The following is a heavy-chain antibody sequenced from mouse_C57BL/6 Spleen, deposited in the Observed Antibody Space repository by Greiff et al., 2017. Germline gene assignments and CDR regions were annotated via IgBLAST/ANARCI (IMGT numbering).Heavy chain of an antibody. Sequence: ESGPGLVKPSQSLSLTCSVTGYSITSGYYWNWIRQFPGNKLEWMGYISYDGSNNYNPSLKNRISITRDTSKNQFFLKLNSVTTEDTATYYCARPYGSIYAMDYWGQGTSVTVSS. D-gene: IGHD1-1*01. J-gene: IGHJ4*01. CDR2: ISYDGSN. CDR1: GYSITSGYY. CDR3: ARPYGSIYAMDY. V-gene: IGHV3-6*01.